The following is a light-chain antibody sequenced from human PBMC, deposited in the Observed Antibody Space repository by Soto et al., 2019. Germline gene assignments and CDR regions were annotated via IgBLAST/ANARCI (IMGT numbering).Light chain of an antibody. CDR2: DAY. J-gene: IGKJ2*01. CDR1: QGIRNY. CDR3: LQHSSYPYT. Sequence: IQMTQSPSSLSASVGDTVTVTCRASQGIRNYLNWFQQKPGKAPKRLISDAYTLQSGVPSRFSGSGSGTEFTLTISSLQPEDFATYYCLQHSSYPYTFGQGTKLEIK. V-gene: IGKV1-17*01.